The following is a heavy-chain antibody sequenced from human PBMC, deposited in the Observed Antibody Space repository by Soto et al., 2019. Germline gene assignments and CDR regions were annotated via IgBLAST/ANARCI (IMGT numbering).Heavy chain of an antibody. J-gene: IGHJ5*02. Sequence: GGSLRFSCAASGFSFSIYSMTWVRQAPGKGLEWVSYISSSSSPIYYADSVKGRFTISRDNAKNSLYLQVGSLRDEDTAVYYCARGRLWSFDLWGQGTLVTVSS. CDR1: GFSFSIYS. CDR2: ISSSSSPI. CDR3: ARGRLWSFDL. V-gene: IGHV3-48*02. D-gene: IGHD2-21*01.